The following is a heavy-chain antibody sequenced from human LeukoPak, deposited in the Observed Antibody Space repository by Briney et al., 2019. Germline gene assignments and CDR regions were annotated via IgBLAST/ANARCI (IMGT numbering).Heavy chain of an antibody. D-gene: IGHD7-27*01. J-gene: IGHJ6*02. V-gene: IGHV3-64D*09. CDR3: VKDTNWGSYYYYGIDV. CDR1: GFSLSVYP. CDR2: ISDNGGIT. Sequence: GGSLRLSCSASGFSLSVYPMHWVRQAPGKGLEYVSGISDNGGITYYADSVKARFTISRENSKNTLYLQMSSLRAEDTAVYYCVKDTNWGSYYYYGIDVWGQGTTVTVSS.